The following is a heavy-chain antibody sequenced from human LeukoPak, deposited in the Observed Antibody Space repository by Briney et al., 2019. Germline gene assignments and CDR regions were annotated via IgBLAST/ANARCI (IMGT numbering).Heavy chain of an antibody. V-gene: IGHV1-69*05. CDR1: GGTFSSYA. CDR2: IISIFGTA. D-gene: IGHD2-2*01. CDR3: AREGHCSSTSCYPAFDI. Sequence: SVKVSCKASGGTFSSYAISWVRRAPGQGLEWMGGIISIFGTANYAQKFQGRVTITTDESTSTAYMELSSLRSEDTAVYYCAREGHCSSTSCYPAFDIWGQGTMVTVSS. J-gene: IGHJ3*02.